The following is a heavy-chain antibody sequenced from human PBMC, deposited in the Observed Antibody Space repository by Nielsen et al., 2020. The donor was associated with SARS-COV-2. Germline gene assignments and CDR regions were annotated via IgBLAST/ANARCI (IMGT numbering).Heavy chain of an antibody. CDR3: ATTFAIFGEVRMDV. Sequence: ASVKVSCKASGYTFTDYYIHWVRQAPGQGLEWLGRINPNSGGTNYAQKFQGTVTMTRDASISTVYMELTSDDTAVYYCATTFAIFGEVRMDVWGQGTAVTVSS. J-gene: IGHJ6*02. D-gene: IGHD3-3*01. CDR2: INPNSGGT. V-gene: IGHV1-2*06. CDR1: GYTFTDYY.